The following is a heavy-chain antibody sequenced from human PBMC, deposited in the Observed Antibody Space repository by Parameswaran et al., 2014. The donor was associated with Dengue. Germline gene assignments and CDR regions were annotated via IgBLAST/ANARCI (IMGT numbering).Heavy chain of an antibody. CDR3: AKSAGDSSSWYYFDY. Sequence: WIRQPPGKGLEWVSAISGSGGSTYYADSVKGRFTISRDNSKNTLYLQMNSLRAEDTAVYYCAKSAGDSSSWYYFDYWGQGTLVTVSS. D-gene: IGHD6-13*01. J-gene: IGHJ4*02. V-gene: IGHV3-23*01. CDR2: ISGSGGST.